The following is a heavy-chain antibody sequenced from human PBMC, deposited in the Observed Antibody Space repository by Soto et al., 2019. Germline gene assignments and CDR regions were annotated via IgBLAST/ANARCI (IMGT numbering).Heavy chain of an antibody. Sequence: GGSLRLSCAASGFTFSSYAMSWVRQAPGKGLEWVSAISGSGGSTYYADSVKGRFTISRDNSKNTLYLQMNSLRAEDTAVYYCAKGSILDVRIAVAGGGPFYYWGQGTLVTVSS. D-gene: IGHD6-19*01. CDR2: ISGSGGST. CDR3: AKGSILDVRIAVAGGGPFYY. J-gene: IGHJ4*02. V-gene: IGHV3-23*01. CDR1: GFTFSSYA.